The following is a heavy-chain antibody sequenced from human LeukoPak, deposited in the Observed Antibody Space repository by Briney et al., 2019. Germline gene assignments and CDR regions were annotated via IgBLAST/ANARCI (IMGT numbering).Heavy chain of an antibody. CDR3: ARGGTGYSSGWPPGDY. J-gene: IGHJ4*02. CDR1: GYSFTSYW. CDR2: IYPGDSDT. V-gene: IGHV5-51*01. Sequence: GESLKISCKGSGYSFTSYWIGWVRQMPGKGLEWMGIIYPGDSDTRYSPSFQGQVTISADKSISTAYLQWSSLKASDTAMYYCARGGTGYSSGWPPGDYWGQGTLVTVSS. D-gene: IGHD6-19*01.